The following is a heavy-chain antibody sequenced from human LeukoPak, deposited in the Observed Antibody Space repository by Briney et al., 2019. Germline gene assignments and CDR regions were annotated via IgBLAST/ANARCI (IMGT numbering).Heavy chain of an antibody. CDR3: ARDLHYYVAMDV. CDR2: ISGGSRYT. CDR1: GFTFSDYY. D-gene: IGHD3-10*02. J-gene: IGHJ6*02. Sequence: GSLRLSCAASGFTFSDYYMSWIRQAPGKGLERVSYISGGSRYTNYADSVKGRFTISRDNAKNSLYLHLNSLRAEDTALYYCARDLHYYVAMDVWGQGTTVTVSS. V-gene: IGHV3-11*05.